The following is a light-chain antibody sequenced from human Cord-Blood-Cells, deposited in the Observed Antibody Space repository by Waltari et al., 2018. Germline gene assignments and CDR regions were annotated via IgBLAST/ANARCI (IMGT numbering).Light chain of an antibody. CDR3: QSYDSSLSGSVV. Sequence: QSVLTQPPSVSGAPGQRVTISCTGSSSNIGAGYDVHWYQQLPETAPKLLIYGNGHRPSGVPDRFSGSKSGTSASLAITGLQAEDEADYYCQSYDSSLSGSVVFGGGTKLTVL. J-gene: IGLJ2*01. CDR2: GNG. V-gene: IGLV1-40*01. CDR1: SSNIGAGYD.